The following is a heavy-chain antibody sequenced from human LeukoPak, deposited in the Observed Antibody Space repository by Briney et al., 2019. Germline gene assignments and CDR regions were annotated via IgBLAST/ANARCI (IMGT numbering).Heavy chain of an antibody. D-gene: IGHD3-16*01. J-gene: IGHJ6*03. CDR3: AKGLRTGVGPYMGYHYYMDV. CDR1: GFTFSSYA. V-gene: IGHV3-23*01. Sequence: AGGSLRLSCAASGFTFSSYAMSWVRQAPGKGLKWGSTINDNGDGTYYADSVKGRFTISRDNSYNTVSLQINSLRDGDTGVYYCAKGLRTGVGPYMGYHYYMDVWGKGATVTVSS. CDR2: INDNGDGT.